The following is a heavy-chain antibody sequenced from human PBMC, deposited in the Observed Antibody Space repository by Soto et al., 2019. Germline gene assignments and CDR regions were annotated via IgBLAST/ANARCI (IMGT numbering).Heavy chain of an antibody. Sequence: QVHLVESGGGVVQPGTSLRLSCVGSAFTFRRYVIHWVRQAPGKGLEWVALTSYDGSNNFYGHSVKRRFTSSRDNSRNTVELQTDGLRRENAALNYCARWGTTGGLDVWGQGTLVSVSS. J-gene: IGHJ4*02. CDR3: ARWGTTGGLDV. D-gene: IGHD3-16*01. V-gene: IGHV3-30*03. CDR1: AFTFRRYV. CDR2: TSYDGSNN.